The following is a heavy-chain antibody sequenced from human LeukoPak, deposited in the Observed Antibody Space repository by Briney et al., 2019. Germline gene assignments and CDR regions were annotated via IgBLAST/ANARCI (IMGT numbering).Heavy chain of an antibody. CDR2: ISGSGGST. J-gene: IGHJ4*02. CDR1: GFTLSSYW. D-gene: IGHD6-13*01. Sequence: GGSLRLSCAASGFTLSSYWMNWVRQAPGKGLEWVSDISGSGGSTYYADSVKGRFTISRDNSKNTLYLQMNRLRAEDTAVYYCAKRGLAAALFRWGQGTLVTVSS. V-gene: IGHV3-23*01. CDR3: AKRGLAAALFR.